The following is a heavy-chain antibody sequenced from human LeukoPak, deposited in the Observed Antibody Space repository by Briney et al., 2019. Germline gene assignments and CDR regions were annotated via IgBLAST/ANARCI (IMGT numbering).Heavy chain of an antibody. CDR1: GGSFSGYY. D-gene: IGHD1-26*01. CDR3: ASQGHHGKIVGTTLSYFYMDV. Sequence: SETLSLTCAVYGGSFSGYYWSWIRQPPGKGLEWIGEINHSGSTNYNPSLKSRVTISVDTSKNQFSLKLSSVTAADTTFYYCASQGHHGKIVGTTLSYFYMDVWGKGTTVTVSS. V-gene: IGHV4-34*01. J-gene: IGHJ6*03. CDR2: INHSGST.